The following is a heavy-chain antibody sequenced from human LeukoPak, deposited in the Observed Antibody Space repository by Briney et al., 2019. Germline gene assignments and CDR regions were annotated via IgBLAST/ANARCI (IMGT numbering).Heavy chain of an antibody. CDR2: IKQDGSEK. D-gene: IGHD3-3*01. CDR1: GFTFSSYW. Sequence: GGSLRLSCAASGFTFSSYWMSWVRHAPGKGLEWVANIKQDGSEKYYVDSVKGRFTISRDNAKNSLYLQMNSLRAEDTAVYYCARFPYDFWSGYSRGRHENVDYWGQGTLVTVSS. CDR3: ARFPYDFWSGYSRGRHENVDY. V-gene: IGHV3-7*01. J-gene: IGHJ4*02.